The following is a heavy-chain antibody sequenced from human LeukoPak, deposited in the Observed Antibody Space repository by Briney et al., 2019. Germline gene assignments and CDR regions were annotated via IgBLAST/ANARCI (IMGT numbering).Heavy chain of an antibody. J-gene: IGHJ4*02. CDR2: IIPILGIA. CDR1: GGTFSSYA. V-gene: IGHV1-69*04. D-gene: IGHD1-26*01. Sequence: ASVKVSCKASGGTFSSYAISWVRQAPGQGLEWMGRIIPILGIANYAQKFQGRVTITADKSTGTAYMELSSLRSEDTAVYYCARGAYSGSSESYFDYWGQGTLVTVSS. CDR3: ARGAYSGSSESYFDY.